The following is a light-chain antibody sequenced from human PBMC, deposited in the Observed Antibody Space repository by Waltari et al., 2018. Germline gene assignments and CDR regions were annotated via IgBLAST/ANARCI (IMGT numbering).Light chain of an antibody. J-gene: IGKJ4*02. CDR1: QCITRW. Sequence: DIQLTKSPSTLSASVVDRVTITCRASQCITRWLAWYQQKAGKAPKLLIYKASILESGVPSRLSGGGSGTEFTLTISSLQPDDFATYYCQHYDSYSATFGGGTKVEIK. V-gene: IGKV1-5*03. CDR2: KAS. CDR3: QHYDSYSAT.